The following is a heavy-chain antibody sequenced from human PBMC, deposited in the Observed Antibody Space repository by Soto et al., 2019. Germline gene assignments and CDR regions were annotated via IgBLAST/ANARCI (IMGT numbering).Heavy chain of an antibody. D-gene: IGHD3-3*01. V-gene: IGHV1-18*01. J-gene: IGHJ5*02. CDR3: ARGPIFGVVTSLLDP. Sequence: RASVKVSCKASGSTFSSYGVSWVRQAPGQGLEWMGWITTYNGNTNYAQKLQGRVTMTTDTSTSTAYMELRSLRSDDTAVYYCARGPIFGVVTSLLDPWGQGTLVTVSS. CDR1: GSTFSSYG. CDR2: ITTYNGNT.